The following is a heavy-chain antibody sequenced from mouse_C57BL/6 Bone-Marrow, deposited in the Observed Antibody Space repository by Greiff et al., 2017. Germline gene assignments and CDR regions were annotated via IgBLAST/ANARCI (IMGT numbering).Heavy chain of an antibody. CDR2: IDPENGDT. J-gene: IGHJ2*01. D-gene: IGHD3-2*02. CDR1: GFNIKDDY. V-gene: IGHV14-4*01. CDR3: TTSSSGYDFDY. Sequence: VQLQQSGAELVRPGASVKLSCTASGFNIKDDYMHWVKQRPEQGLEWIGWIDPENGDTEYASKFQGKATITADTSSNTAYMQRSSLTSKDTAVYYCTTSSSGYDFDYWGQGTTLTVSS.